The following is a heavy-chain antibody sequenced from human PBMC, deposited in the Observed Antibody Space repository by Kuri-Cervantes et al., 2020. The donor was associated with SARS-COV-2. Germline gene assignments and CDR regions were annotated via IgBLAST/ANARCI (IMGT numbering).Heavy chain of an antibody. V-gene: IGHV4-59*01. CDR1: GGSISNYY. J-gene: IGHJ4*02. CDR3: ARVKQWRTETYYFDY. CDR2: IYDSGST. D-gene: IGHD6-19*01. Sequence: GSLRLSCTVSGGSISNYYCNWIRQPPGKGLEWIGYIYDSGSTNYNPSLKSRVTISVDTSKNQFSLKLSSVTAADTAVYYCARVKQWRTETYYFDYWGQGTLVTVSS.